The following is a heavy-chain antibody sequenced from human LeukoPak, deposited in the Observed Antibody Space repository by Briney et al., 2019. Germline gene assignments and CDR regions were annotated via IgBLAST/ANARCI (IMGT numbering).Heavy chain of an antibody. CDR2: INDRGGYT. CDR1: GFTFSTYS. D-gene: IGHD6-19*01. Sequence: GGSLRLSCVASGFTFSTYSMAWVLQAPGKGLEWVSVINDRGGYTVYADSVKGRLTISRDNFENTLYLQMNSLRAEDTAVYYCAREGDRGIEVADYFDHWGQGTLVTVSS. CDR3: AREGDRGIEVADYFDH. J-gene: IGHJ4*02. V-gene: IGHV3-23*01.